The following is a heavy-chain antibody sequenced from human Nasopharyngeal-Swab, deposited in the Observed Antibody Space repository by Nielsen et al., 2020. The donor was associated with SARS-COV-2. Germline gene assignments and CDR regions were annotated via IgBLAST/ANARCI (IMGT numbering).Heavy chain of an antibody. Sequence: GGPLRLSCAASGFTCSSYAMHWVRQAPGKGLEWVAVISYDGSNKYYADSVKGRFTISRDNSKNTLYLQMNSLRAEDTAVYYCARSYYGAYYYGMDVWGQGTTVTVSS. J-gene: IGHJ6*02. CDR2: ISYDGSNK. CDR1: GFTCSSYA. V-gene: IGHV3-30-3*01. D-gene: IGHD4-17*01. CDR3: ARSYYGAYYYGMDV.